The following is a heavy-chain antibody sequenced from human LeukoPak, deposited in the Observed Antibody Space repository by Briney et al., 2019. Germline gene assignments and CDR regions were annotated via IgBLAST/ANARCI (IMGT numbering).Heavy chain of an antibody. CDR3: AKRIGYCSSTSCLDAFDI. D-gene: IGHD2-2*01. V-gene: IGHV4-59*01. J-gene: IGHJ3*02. Sequence: PSETLSLTCTVSGGSISSYYWSWIRQPPGKGLEWIGYIYYRGSTNYNPSLKSRVTISVDTTKNQFSLKLSSVTAADTAVYYCAKRIGYCSSTSCLDAFDIWGQGTMVTVSS. CDR1: GGSISSYY. CDR2: IYYRGST.